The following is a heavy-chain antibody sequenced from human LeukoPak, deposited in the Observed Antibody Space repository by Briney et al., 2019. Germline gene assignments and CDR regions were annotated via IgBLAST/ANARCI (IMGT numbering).Heavy chain of an antibody. CDR1: GYSFSNYW. D-gene: IGHD4-23*01. Sequence: GESLTISCKGSGYSFSNYWIAWVRPMAGKGLEWMGIIHPGDSDTRYSPSFQGQVTLSGDKSISTAYLQWSSLKASDTAMYYCARYDYGGNSGFNYWGQGTQVTVSS. CDR3: ARYDYGGNSGFNY. CDR2: IHPGDSDT. J-gene: IGHJ4*02. V-gene: IGHV5-51*01.